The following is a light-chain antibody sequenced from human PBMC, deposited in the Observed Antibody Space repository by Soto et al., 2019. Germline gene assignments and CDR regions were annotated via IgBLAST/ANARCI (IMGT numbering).Light chain of an antibody. CDR2: AAS. CDR1: QSISSY. Sequence: DIQMTQSPSSLSASVGDRVIITCRASQSISSYLNWYQQKPGKAPKFLIYAASSLQSGVPSRFSGSGSGTDFTLTISGLQPADFATYYCQQLNSYPFTFGQGTRLENK. CDR3: QQLNSYPFT. J-gene: IGKJ5*01. V-gene: IGKV1-39*01.